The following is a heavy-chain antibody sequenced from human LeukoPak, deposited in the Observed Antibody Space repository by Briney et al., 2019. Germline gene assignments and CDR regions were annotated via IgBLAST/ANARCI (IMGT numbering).Heavy chain of an antibody. CDR2: IKQDGSDK. CDR3: AREPSNFDH. V-gene: IGHV3-7*01. Sequence: PGGSLRLSCAASEFSVGSNYMTWVRQAPGKGLEWVANIKQDGSDKYYVDSVKGRFTISRDNAKNSLYLQMNSLRTEDTAVYYCAREPSNFDHWGQGTLVTVSS. J-gene: IGHJ4*02. CDR1: EFSVGSNY.